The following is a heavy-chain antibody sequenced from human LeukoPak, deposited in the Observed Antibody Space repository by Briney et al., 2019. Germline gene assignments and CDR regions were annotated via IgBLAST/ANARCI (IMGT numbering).Heavy chain of an antibody. D-gene: IGHD3-10*01. Sequence: ASETLSLTCTVSGGSISSYYWSWIRQPAGKGLEWIGRIYTSGSTNYNPSLKGRVTMSVDTSKNQFSLKLSSVTAADTAVYYCARGGLLWFGEGDNWFDPWGQGTLVTVSS. CDR3: ARGGLLWFGEGDNWFDP. J-gene: IGHJ5*02. V-gene: IGHV4-4*07. CDR2: IYTSGST. CDR1: GGSISSYY.